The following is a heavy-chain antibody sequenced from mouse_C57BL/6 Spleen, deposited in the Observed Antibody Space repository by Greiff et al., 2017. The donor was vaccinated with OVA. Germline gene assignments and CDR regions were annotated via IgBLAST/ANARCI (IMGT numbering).Heavy chain of an antibody. J-gene: IGHJ1*03. V-gene: IGHV1-82*01. CDR1: GYAFSSSW. CDR2: IYPGDGDT. D-gene: IGHD3-1*01. Sequence: QVQLKESGPELVKPGASVKISCKASGYAFSSSWMNWVKQRPGKGLEWIGRIYPGDGDTNYNGKFKGKATLTADKSSSTAYMQLSSLTSEDSAVYFCARSGLWYFDVWGTGTTVTVSS. CDR3: ARSGLWYFDV.